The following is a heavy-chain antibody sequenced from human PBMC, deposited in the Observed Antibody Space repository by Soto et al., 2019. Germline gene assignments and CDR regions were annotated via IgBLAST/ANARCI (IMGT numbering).Heavy chain of an antibody. CDR3: ARAVARGVKTIYYYYGMDV. J-gene: IGHJ6*02. CDR2: INPGNGNT. D-gene: IGHD3-10*01. CDR1: GYTFSNFA. Sequence: ASVKVSCKASGYTFSNFAMHWVRQAPGQRLEWMGWINPGNGNTKYSQTFQGRVTITRDTSASTACMELSSLRSEDTAVYYCARAVARGVKTIYYYYGMDVWGQGTTVTVSS. V-gene: IGHV1-3*01.